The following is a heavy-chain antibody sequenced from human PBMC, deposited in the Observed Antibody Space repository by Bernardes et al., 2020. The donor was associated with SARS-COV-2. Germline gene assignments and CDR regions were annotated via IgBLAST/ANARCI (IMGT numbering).Heavy chain of an antibody. CDR3: ARDTYSSGCPGCYYYYYYGMDV. Sequence: GGSLRLSCAASGFTFSSYWMSWVRQAPGKGLEWVANIKQDGSEKYYVDSVKGRFTISRDNAKNSLYLQMNSLRAEDTAVYYCARDTYSSGCPGCYYYYYYGMDVWGQGTTVTVSS. D-gene: IGHD6-19*01. CDR1: GFTFSSYW. V-gene: IGHV3-7*04. CDR2: IKQDGSEK. J-gene: IGHJ6*02.